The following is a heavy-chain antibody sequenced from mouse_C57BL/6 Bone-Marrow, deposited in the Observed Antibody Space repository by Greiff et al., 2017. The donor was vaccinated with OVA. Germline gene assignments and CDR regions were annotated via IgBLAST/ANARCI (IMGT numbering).Heavy chain of an antibody. J-gene: IGHJ2*01. V-gene: IGHV5-4*01. CDR3: ARDGIVPYYFDY. Sequence: EVKLQESGGGLVKPGGSLKLSCAASGFTFSSYAMSWVRQTPEKRLEWVATISDGGSYTYYPDNVKGRFTISRDNAKNNLYLQMSHLKSEDTAMYYCARDGIVPYYFDYWGQGTTLTVSS. CDR1: GFTFSSYA. CDR2: ISDGGSYT. D-gene: IGHD1-1*02.